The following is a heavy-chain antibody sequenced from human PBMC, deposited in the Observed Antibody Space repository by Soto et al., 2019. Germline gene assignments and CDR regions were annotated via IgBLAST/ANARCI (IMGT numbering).Heavy chain of an antibody. J-gene: IGHJ4*02. CDR1: GGSISQYY. D-gene: IGHD3-10*01. V-gene: IGHV4-4*07. CDR3: ARGPGGFGDFSLDY. Sequence: QVQLQESGPGLVKPSETLSLSCGVSGGSISQYYWSWIRQPAGEGLEWIGRIYSGGSTNYNPSLESRVTMSVDTSKNQFSLNLSSVTAADTAVYYCARGPGGFGDFSLDYWGQGTLVTVSS. CDR2: IYSGGST.